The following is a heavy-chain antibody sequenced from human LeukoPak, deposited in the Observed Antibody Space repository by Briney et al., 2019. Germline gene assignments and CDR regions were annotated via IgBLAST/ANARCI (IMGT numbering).Heavy chain of an antibody. V-gene: IGHV1-69*01. CDR3: ARSRHYYDSSGYPPELGY. Sequence: SVKVSCKASGGTFSSYAISWVRQAPGQGLEWMGGIIPIFGTANYAQKFQGRVTITADESTSTAYMELSSLRSEDTAVYYCARSRHYYDSSGYPPELGYWGQGTLSPSPQ. J-gene: IGHJ4*02. CDR2: IIPIFGTA. D-gene: IGHD3-22*01. CDR1: GGTFSSYA.